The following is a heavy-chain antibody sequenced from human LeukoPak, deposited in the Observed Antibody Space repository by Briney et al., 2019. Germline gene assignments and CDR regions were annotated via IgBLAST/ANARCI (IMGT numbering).Heavy chain of an antibody. CDR1: GGTFSSYA. CDR3: ASSIAVAGTAVYYYYGMDV. J-gene: IGHJ6*02. Sequence: GASVKVSRKASGGTFSSYAISWVRQAPGQGLEWMGGIIPIFGTANYAQKFQGRVTITADESTSTAYMELSSLRSEDTAVYYCASSIAVAGTAVYYYYGMDVWGQGTTVTVSS. V-gene: IGHV1-69*13. D-gene: IGHD6-19*01. CDR2: IIPIFGTA.